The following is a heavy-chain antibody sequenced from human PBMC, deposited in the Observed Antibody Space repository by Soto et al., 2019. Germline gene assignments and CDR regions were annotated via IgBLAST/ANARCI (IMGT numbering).Heavy chain of an antibody. Sequence: ASVKVSCKASGYTFTSYGISWVRQAPGQGLEWMGWISAYNGNTNYAQKLQGRVTMTTDTSTSTAYMELRSLRSDDTAVYYCARAVMPWESYLPAAINYYYSYYGMDVWGQGTTVTVSS. CDR2: ISAYNGNT. D-gene: IGHD2-2*01. CDR1: GYTFTSYG. J-gene: IGHJ6*02. CDR3: ARAVMPWESYLPAAINYYYSYYGMDV. V-gene: IGHV1-18*04.